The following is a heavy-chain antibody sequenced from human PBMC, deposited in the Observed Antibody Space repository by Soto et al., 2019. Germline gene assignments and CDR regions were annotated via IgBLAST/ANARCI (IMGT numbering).Heavy chain of an antibody. V-gene: IGHV3-23*01. J-gene: IGHJ4*02. CDR1: GFTFSSYA. CDR2: ISGSGGST. Sequence: EVQLLESGGGLVQPGGSLRLSCAASGFTFSSYAMSWVRQAPGKGLEWVSTISGSGGSTYYADSVKGRFTISRDNSKNTLYLQVNSLRAEDTAVYYCAKATYCSGGSCYPYSFDYWGQGTLVTVSS. D-gene: IGHD2-15*01. CDR3: AKATYCSGGSCYPYSFDY.